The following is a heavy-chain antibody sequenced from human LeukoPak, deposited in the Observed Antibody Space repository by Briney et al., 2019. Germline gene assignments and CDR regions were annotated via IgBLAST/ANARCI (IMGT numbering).Heavy chain of an antibody. J-gene: IGHJ3*02. CDR3: AGTTLDYYDSSGSYAFDI. V-gene: IGHV4-59*01. Sequence: PSETLSLTCTVSGGSISSYYWSWIRQPPGKGLEWSGYIYYSGSTNYNPSLKSRVTISVDTSKNQFSLKLSSVTAADTAVYYCAGTTLDYYDSSGSYAFDIWGQGTMVTVSS. D-gene: IGHD3-22*01. CDR1: GGSISSYY. CDR2: IYYSGST.